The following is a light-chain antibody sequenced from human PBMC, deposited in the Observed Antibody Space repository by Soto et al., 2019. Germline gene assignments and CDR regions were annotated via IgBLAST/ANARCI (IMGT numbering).Light chain of an antibody. CDR2: EVS. J-gene: IGLJ1*01. Sequence: QSALTQPASVSGSPGQSITISCTGTSSDVGGYNYVSWYQQHPGKAPKLMIYEVSNRPAGVPNRFSGSKSGNTASLTISGLQTEDEADYYCSSYTPSRTPCVFGTGTKLTVL. CDR3: SSYTPSRTPCV. CDR1: SSDVGGYNY. V-gene: IGLV2-14*01.